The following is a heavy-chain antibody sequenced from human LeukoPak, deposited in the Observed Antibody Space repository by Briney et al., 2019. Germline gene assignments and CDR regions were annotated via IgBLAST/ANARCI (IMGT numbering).Heavy chain of an antibody. CDR1: GFTFSSYG. CDR3: AEDTGGNLLAAAGLDY. Sequence: GRSLRLSCAASGFTFSSYGMHWVRQAPGKGLEWVAVISYDGSNKYYADSVKGRFTISRDNSKNTLYLQMNSLRAEDTAVYYCAEDTGGNLLAAAGLDYWGQGTLVTVSS. CDR2: ISYDGSNK. J-gene: IGHJ4*02. D-gene: IGHD6-13*01. V-gene: IGHV3-30*18.